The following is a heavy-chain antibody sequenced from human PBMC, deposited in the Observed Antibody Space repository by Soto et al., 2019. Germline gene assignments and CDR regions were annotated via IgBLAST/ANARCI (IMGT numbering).Heavy chain of an antibody. V-gene: IGHV1-8*01. Sequence: ASVKVSCKASGYTFTSYDINWVRQATGQGLEWTGWMNPNSGNTGYAQKFQGRVTMTRNTSISTAYMELSSLRSEDTAVYYCARGRDGSSWYSLAYWGQGTLVTVSS. D-gene: IGHD6-13*01. J-gene: IGHJ4*02. CDR1: GYTFTSYD. CDR3: ARGRDGSSWYSLAY. CDR2: MNPNSGNT.